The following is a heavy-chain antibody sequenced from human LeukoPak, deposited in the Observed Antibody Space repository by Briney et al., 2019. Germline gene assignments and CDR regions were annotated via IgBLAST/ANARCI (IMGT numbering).Heavy chain of an antibody. CDR1: GGSISSSSYY. V-gene: IGHV4-61*05. D-gene: IGHD4-23*01. CDR3: ARAWLGYGGNAYWYFDL. Sequence: SETLSLTCTVSGGSISSSSYYWVWIRQPPGKGLEWIGYIYSSGSTNYNPSLKSRVTISVDTSRSQFSLKLNSVTAADTAVYFCARAWLGYGGNAYWYFDLWGRGNLVTVSS. J-gene: IGHJ2*01. CDR2: IYSSGST.